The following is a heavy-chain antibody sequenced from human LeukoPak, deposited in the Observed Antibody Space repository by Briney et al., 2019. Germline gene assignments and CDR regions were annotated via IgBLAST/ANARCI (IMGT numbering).Heavy chain of an antibody. D-gene: IGHD6-13*01. Sequence: GGSLRLSCAAAEFTFSSYWLTWVRQAPGKGLEWVSRINSDGSSTSYADSVKGRFTISRDSARNSVYLQMNSLRADETAVYFCARFIASPGPDAFDIWGQGTLVTVSS. CDR3: ARFIASPGPDAFDI. J-gene: IGHJ3*02. V-gene: IGHV3-74*01. CDR2: INSDGSST. CDR1: EFTFSSYW.